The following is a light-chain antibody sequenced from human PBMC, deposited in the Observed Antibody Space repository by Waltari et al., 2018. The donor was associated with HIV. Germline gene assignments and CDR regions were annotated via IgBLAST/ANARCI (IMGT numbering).Light chain of an antibody. J-gene: IGLJ3*02. CDR1: SSNIGAGFD. V-gene: IGLV1-40*01. Sequence: QSVLTHPTSLSGAPGQRVTISCTGNSSNIGAGFDVHWYQQVPETAPKLLIYGDTNRPSGVPDRFSGSKSGTSASLAITGLQAEDEADYYCQSYDSGLSVVFGGGTKLTVL. CDR2: GDT. CDR3: QSYDSGLSVV.